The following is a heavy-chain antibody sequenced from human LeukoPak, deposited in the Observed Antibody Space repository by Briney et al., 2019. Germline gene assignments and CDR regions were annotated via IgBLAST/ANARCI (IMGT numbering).Heavy chain of an antibody. V-gene: IGHV3-53*01. CDR2: IYGGDST. CDR1: GFSVSSNY. J-gene: IGHJ3*01. Sequence: GGSLRLSCAASGFSVSSNYMSWVRQAPGKGLEWVSIIYGGDSTYYADSVKGRFTISRDNSKNTLYLQMNSLRAEDTAVYYCVRDHAFDVWGQGTMVIVSS. CDR3: VRDHAFDV.